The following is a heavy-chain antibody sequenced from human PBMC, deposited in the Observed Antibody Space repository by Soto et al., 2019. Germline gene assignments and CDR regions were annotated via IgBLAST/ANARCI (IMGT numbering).Heavy chain of an antibody. CDR1: GYTLTELS. CDR3: ATVFRGTIFGIFDD. J-gene: IGHJ4*02. V-gene: IGHV1-24*01. D-gene: IGHD3-3*01. CDR2: FDPEDGET. Sequence: ASVKVSCKVSGYTLTELSMHWVRQAPGKGLEWMGGFDPEDGETIYAQKFQGRVTMTEDTSTDTAYMELSSLRSEDTAVYYCATVFRGTIFGIFDDWGQGTLVTVSS.